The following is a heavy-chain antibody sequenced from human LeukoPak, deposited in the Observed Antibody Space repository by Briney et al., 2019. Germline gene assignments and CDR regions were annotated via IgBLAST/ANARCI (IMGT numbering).Heavy chain of an antibody. Sequence: GGSLRLSCTASGFNFGDYALSWVRQAPGKGLEWVDFIRSKAYGGTIEYAASVKGRFTISRDDSKSIAYLQMNSLKTEDTAVYYCTRYSGYWFNPWGQGTLVTVSS. CDR2: IRSKAYGGTI. J-gene: IGHJ5*02. CDR1: GFNFGDYA. D-gene: IGHD5-12*01. V-gene: IGHV3-49*04. CDR3: TRYSGYWFNP.